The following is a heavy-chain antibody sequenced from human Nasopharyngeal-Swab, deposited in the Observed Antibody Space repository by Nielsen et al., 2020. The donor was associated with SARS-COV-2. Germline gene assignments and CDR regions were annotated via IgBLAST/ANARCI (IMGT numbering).Heavy chain of an antibody. CDR1: GVSFSSYG. J-gene: IGHJ6*02. CDR2: IWYDRSNK. CDR3: ARDPQATWYGMDV. V-gene: IGHV3-33*01. Sequence: GGPLRLSCAASGVSFSSYGMHWVRHAPGQGLEWVAVIWYDRSNKYYADSVKGRFNISRDNSKNTLYLQMNSLRAEDTAVYYCARDPQATWYGMDVWGQGTTVTVSS.